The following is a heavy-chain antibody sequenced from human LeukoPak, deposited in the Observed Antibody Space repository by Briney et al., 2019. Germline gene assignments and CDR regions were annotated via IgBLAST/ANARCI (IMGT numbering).Heavy chain of an antibody. CDR3: ARIGCSATSCYLDP. CDR2: IYPDDSDT. V-gene: IGHV5-51*01. Sequence: GESLKISCQGSGYIFGSYWIGWVRQMPGKGLEWMGIIYPDDSDTRYRPSFQGQVTVSADKSISTVYLQWSSLKASDTAMYYCARIGCSATSCYLDPWGQGTLVTVSS. CDR1: GYIFGSYW. J-gene: IGHJ5*02. D-gene: IGHD2-2*01.